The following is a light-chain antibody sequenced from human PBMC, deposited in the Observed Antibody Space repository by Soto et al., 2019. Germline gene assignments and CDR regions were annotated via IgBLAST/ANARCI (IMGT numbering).Light chain of an antibody. J-gene: IGKJ1*01. CDR2: GAS. CDR1: QSVSSN. CDR3: QQYKNWPTG. Sequence: EIVMTQSPATLSVSPGERATLSCRASQSVSSNLAWYQQKPGQAPRLLIYGASTRATGIPARFSGSGSGTEFTLTISSLQSEDFAVYYCQQYKNWPTGFGQGTKVDIK. V-gene: IGKV3-15*01.